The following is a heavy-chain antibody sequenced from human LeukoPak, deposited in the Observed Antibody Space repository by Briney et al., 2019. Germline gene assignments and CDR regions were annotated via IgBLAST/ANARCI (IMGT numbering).Heavy chain of an antibody. CDR2: IYTGGST. J-gene: IGHJ4*02. V-gene: IGHV4-61*02. CDR3: ARDGGSSITGTTWAFDY. Sequence: SETLSLTCTVSGGSISSGSYYWSWIRQPAGKGLEWIGRIYTGGSTNYNPSLKSRVTISVDTSKNQFSLKLSSVTAADTAVYYCARDGGSSITGTTWAFDYWGQGTLVTVSS. CDR1: GGSISSGSYY. D-gene: IGHD1-7*01.